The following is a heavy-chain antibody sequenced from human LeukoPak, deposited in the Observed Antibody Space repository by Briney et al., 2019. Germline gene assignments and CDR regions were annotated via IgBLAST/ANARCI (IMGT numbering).Heavy chain of an antibody. V-gene: IGHV4-4*07. Sequence: SETLSLTCTVSGGSVTSYYWSWIRQPAGKGLEWIGRINISGSTNYNPSLKSRVSMSLDTSKNQFSLKLSSVTAADTAVYYCARVPYRQVVDYWGQGTLVTVSS. CDR2: INISGST. CDR1: GGSVTSYY. CDR3: ARVPYRQVVDY. J-gene: IGHJ4*02. D-gene: IGHD4-11*01.